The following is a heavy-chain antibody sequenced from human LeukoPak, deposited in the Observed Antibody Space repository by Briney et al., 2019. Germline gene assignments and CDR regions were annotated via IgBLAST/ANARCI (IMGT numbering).Heavy chain of an antibody. Sequence: GGSLRLSCAASGFTFSTYDMYWVRQAPGKGLEWVASIRNDGSNKYYADSVKGRFTISRDNAKNSLYLQMNSLRAEDTALYYCAKDKRRYSSGWYYFDYWGQGTLVTVSS. CDR2: IRNDGSNK. V-gene: IGHV3-30*02. CDR1: GFTFSTYD. CDR3: AKDKRRYSSGWYYFDY. D-gene: IGHD6-19*01. J-gene: IGHJ4*02.